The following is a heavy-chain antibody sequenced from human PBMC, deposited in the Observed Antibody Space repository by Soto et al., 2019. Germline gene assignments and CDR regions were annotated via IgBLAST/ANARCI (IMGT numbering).Heavy chain of an antibody. Sequence: ASVKVCCKASEYTFTSYPMNWLRQAPGQRPEWMGWINAGNGGTKYSQKFQGRVSITRDTSASTAYMQLSRLRSEDTAVYYCATDRGGYCSGGSCSEAWFDPWGQGTLVTSPQ. D-gene: IGHD2-15*01. CDR3: ATDRGGYCSGGSCSEAWFDP. V-gene: IGHV1-3*01. J-gene: IGHJ5*02. CDR2: INAGNGGT. CDR1: EYTFTSYP.